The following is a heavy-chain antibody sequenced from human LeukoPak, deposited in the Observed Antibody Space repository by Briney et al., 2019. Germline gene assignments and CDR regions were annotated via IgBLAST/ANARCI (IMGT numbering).Heavy chain of an antibody. J-gene: IGHJ4*02. D-gene: IGHD4-17*01. Sequence: GGSLRLSCAASGFTFSSYAMSWVRQAPGKGLEWVSAISGSGGSTYYADSVKGRLTISRDNSKNTLYLQMNSLRAEDTAVYYCAKGDGDYRSYFDYWGQGTLVTVSS. CDR1: GFTFSSYA. CDR3: AKGDGDYRSYFDY. CDR2: ISGSGGST. V-gene: IGHV3-23*01.